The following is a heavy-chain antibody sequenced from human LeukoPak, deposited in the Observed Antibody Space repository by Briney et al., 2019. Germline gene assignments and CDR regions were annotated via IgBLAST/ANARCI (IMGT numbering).Heavy chain of an antibody. V-gene: IGHV1-2*02. CDR2: INPNSGGT. Sequence: ASVKVSCKASGYTFTGYYMHWVRQAPGQGLEWMGWINPNSGGTNYAQKFQGRVTMTRDASISTAYMELSRLRSDDTAVYYCARGVAGSYYYYYMDVWGKGTTVTVSS. J-gene: IGHJ6*03. CDR1: GYTFTGYY. D-gene: IGHD6-19*01. CDR3: ARGVAGSYYYYYMDV.